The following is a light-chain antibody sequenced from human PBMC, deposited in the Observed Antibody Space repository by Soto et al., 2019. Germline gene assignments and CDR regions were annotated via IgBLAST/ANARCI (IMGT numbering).Light chain of an antibody. Sequence: DIQMTQSPSSLSASVGDRVTITCRASQSISSYLNWYQQKPEKAPKLLIYAASTLQSGVPSRFSGSGSGTDFTLTISSLEPEDFATYYCQQSYSTPPLTLGGGTKVEIK. J-gene: IGKJ4*01. V-gene: IGKV1-39*01. CDR1: QSISSY. CDR3: QQSYSTPPLT. CDR2: AAS.